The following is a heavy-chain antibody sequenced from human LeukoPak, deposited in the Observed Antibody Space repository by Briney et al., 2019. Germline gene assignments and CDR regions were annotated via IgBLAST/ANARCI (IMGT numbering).Heavy chain of an antibody. CDR2: TYYRSKWYN. D-gene: IGHD3-10*01. V-gene: IGHV6-1*01. CDR3: ARGSAFDI. Sequence: SQTLSLTYALSGDSVSNNSAAWIWLRQSPSRGLEGLGRTYYRSKWYNDYALSVKSRITINPDTSKNQFSLQLNAVTPEDTAMYYCARGSAFDIWGQGTMVTVSS. J-gene: IGHJ3*02. CDR1: GDSVSNNSAA.